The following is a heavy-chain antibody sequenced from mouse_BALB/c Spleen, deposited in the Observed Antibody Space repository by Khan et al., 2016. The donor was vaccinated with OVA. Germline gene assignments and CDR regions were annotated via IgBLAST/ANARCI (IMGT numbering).Heavy chain of an antibody. CDR3: ARGGSSGPAWFTY. D-gene: IGHD3-1*01. CDR1: GYSITSGYF. J-gene: IGHJ3*01. CDR2: IRYDGDS. Sequence: EVQLQESGPGLVKPSQSLSLTCSVTGYSITSGYFWNWIRQFPGNILEWMGYIRYDGDSNYNPSLKNRISITRDTSKNRFFLTLNSGTPEDTATYYCARGGSSGPAWFTYWGQGTLVTVSA. V-gene: IGHV3-6*02.